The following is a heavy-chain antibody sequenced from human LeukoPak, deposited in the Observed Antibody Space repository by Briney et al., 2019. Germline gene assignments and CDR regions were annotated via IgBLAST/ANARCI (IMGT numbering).Heavy chain of an antibody. CDR3: ARGGYYYDSSGYDGY. CDR1: GYTFTGYY. Sequence: ASVKVSCKASGYTFTGYYMHWVRQAPGQGLEWMGRINPNSGGTNYAQKFQGRVTMTRDTSISTAYMELSRLRSDDTDVYYCARGGYYYDSSGYDGYWGQGTLVTVSS. J-gene: IGHJ4*02. CDR2: INPNSGGT. V-gene: IGHV1-2*05. D-gene: IGHD3-22*01.